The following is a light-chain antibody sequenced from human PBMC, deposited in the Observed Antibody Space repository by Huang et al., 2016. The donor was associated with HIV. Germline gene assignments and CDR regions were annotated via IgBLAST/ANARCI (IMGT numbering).Light chain of an antibody. J-gene: IGKJ2*01. CDR2: ATS. V-gene: IGKV3D-15*01. Sequence: EIVMTQSPATLSVSPGETVALSCRASQSLSGNLAWYQHKPGQTPRLLIYATSIRAAGVPGRFSGSGSGSEVTLTISSLLSEDSAVYYCQHYNDWPRTFGQGTKLEIK. CDR3: QHYNDWPRT. CDR1: QSLSGN.